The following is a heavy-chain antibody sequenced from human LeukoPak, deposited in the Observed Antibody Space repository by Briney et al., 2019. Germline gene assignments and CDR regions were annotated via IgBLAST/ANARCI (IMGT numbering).Heavy chain of an antibody. Sequence: PSETLSLTCTVSGASFNSDDQYWNWIRQSPGKGLEWIGSIHPSGMLYNNPSLESRVTMSRDTSKNQFSLNLNSVTAADTAVYFFARGLDSRKLGYWGQGILVTVSS. CDR2: IHPSGML. J-gene: IGHJ4*02. D-gene: IGHD3-22*01. CDR3: ARGLDSRKLGY. V-gene: IGHV4-31*03. CDR1: GASFNSDDQY.